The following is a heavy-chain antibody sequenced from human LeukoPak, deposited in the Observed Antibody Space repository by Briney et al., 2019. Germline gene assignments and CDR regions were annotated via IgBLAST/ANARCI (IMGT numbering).Heavy chain of an antibody. CDR2: ISYDGSNK. CDR3: AKGIGLGDCDILTGSDYFDY. Sequence: GGSLRLSCAASGFTFSSYGMHWVRQAPGKGLEWVAVISYDGSNKYYADSVKGRFTISRDNSKNTLYLQMNSLRAEDTAVYYCAKGIGLGDCDILTGSDYFDYWGQGTLVTVSS. D-gene: IGHD3-9*01. J-gene: IGHJ4*02. V-gene: IGHV3-30*18. CDR1: GFTFSSYG.